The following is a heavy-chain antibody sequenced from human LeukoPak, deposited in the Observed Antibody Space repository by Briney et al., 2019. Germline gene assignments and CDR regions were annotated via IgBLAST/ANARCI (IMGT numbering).Heavy chain of an antibody. CDR3: ARVVTMTPPNWYFDL. Sequence: GASVKVSCKASGYTFTNYYMHWVRQAPGQGLEWMGIINPSGGSTSYAQKFQGRVTMTRDTSTSTVYMELSSLRSEDTAVYYCARVVTMTPPNWYFDLWGRGTLVTVSS. V-gene: IGHV1-46*01. D-gene: IGHD3-22*01. CDR2: INPSGGST. J-gene: IGHJ2*01. CDR1: GYTFTNYY.